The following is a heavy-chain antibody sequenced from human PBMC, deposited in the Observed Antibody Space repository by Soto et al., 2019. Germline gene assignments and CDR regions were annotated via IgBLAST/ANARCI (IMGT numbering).Heavy chain of an antibody. J-gene: IGHJ4*02. CDR1: GGSISSSNW. CDR2: IYHSGST. V-gene: IGHV4-4*02. D-gene: IGHD3-3*01. CDR3: ARGLSGPFWSGYPRRYYFDY. Sequence: SETLSLTCAVSGGSISSSNWWSWVRQPPGKGLEWIGEIYHSGSTNYNPSLKSRVTISVDKSKNQFSLKRSSVTAADTAVYYCARGLSGPFWSGYPRRYYFDYWGQGTLVTVSS.